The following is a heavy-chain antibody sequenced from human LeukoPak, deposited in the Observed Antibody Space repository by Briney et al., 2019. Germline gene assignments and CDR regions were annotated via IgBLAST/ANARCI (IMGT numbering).Heavy chain of an antibody. Sequence: SETLSLTCTVSGGSISSYYWSWIRQPPGKGLEWIGYIYYSGSTNYNPSLKSRVTISVDTSKNQFSLKLSSVTAADTAVYYCARAPYYDFWSGYYTNWYFDLWGRGTLVTVSS. D-gene: IGHD3-3*01. CDR3: ARAPYYDFWSGYYTNWYFDL. CDR1: GGSISSYY. J-gene: IGHJ2*01. CDR2: IYYSGST. V-gene: IGHV4-59*01.